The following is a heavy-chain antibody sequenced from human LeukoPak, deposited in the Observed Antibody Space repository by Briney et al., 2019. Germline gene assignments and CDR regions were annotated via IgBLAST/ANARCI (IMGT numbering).Heavy chain of an antibody. D-gene: IGHD3-22*01. V-gene: IGHV3-30-3*01. CDR3: ARETLDSSGSADFDY. Sequence: PGRSLRLSCAASGFTFSSYAMHWVRQAPGKGLEWVAVISYDGSNKYYADSVKGRFTISRDNSKNTLYLQMNSLRAEDTAVYYCARETLDSSGSADFDYWGQGTLVTVSS. J-gene: IGHJ4*02. CDR1: GFTFSSYA. CDR2: ISYDGSNK.